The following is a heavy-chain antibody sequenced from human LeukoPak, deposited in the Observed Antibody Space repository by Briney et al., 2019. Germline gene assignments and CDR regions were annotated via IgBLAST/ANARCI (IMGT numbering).Heavy chain of an antibody. CDR2: IYPGDSDT. CDR1: GYSFSNYW. Sequence: GESLKISCKGSGYSFSNYWIGWVRQMPGKGLEWMGIIYPGDSDTRYSPSFQGQVTISADKSISTAYLQWSSLKASDTAMYYCARHGASLKHIVVVTAIPDYWGQGTLVTVSS. D-gene: IGHD2-21*02. J-gene: IGHJ4*02. V-gene: IGHV5-51*01. CDR3: ARHGASLKHIVVVTAIPDY.